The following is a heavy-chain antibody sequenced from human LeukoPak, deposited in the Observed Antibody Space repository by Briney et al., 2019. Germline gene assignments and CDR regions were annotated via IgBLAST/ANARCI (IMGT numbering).Heavy chain of an antibody. D-gene: IGHD2-8*01. CDR3: ARDLNGVRTFDI. Sequence: GGSLRLSCAASGFSVGSKYMSWLRQAPGKGLEWVSVIYTSGTTYYADSVKGRFTISRDNSKNTLYLQMNSLRDEDTAVYYCARDLNGVRTFDIWGQGTMVTVSS. CDR1: GFSVGSKY. CDR2: IYTSGTT. J-gene: IGHJ3*02. V-gene: IGHV3-53*01.